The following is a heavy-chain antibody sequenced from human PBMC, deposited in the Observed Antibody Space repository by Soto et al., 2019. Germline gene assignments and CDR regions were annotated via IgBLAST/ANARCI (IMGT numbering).Heavy chain of an antibody. CDR2: ISHGGIT. V-gene: IGHV4-4*02. Sequence: QVQLQESGPGLVELSGTLSLSCSVSSGSITINTWWHWVRQPPGKGLEWIGEISHGGITNYNPYLKSRVSISVDKSKNQFSLRLNSVTAADTAIYYCIRNLESWGQGTLVSVSS. J-gene: IGHJ4*02. CDR3: IRNLES. CDR1: SGSITINTW.